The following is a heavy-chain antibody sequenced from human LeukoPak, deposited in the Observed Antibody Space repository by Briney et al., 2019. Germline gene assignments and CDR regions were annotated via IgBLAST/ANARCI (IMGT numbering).Heavy chain of an antibody. CDR3: VRDRNGRYAFDI. J-gene: IGHJ3*02. CDR2: IFPGDSDT. CDR1: DDTFNNYW. V-gene: IGHV5-51*01. D-gene: IGHD1-14*01. Sequence: RGASLKISCEASDDTFNNYWIAWVRQVPGKGLEWVGIIFPGDSDTRYSPSLQGHVTISADKSVSTAYLQWGSLKASDSAMYYCVRDRNGRYAFDIWGLGTRVTVSS.